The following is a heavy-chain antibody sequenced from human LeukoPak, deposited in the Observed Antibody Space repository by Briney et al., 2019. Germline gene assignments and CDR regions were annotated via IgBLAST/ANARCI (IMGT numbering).Heavy chain of an antibody. CDR1: GFTFSSYS. CDR2: ISSSSSYI. CDR3: ARGMKWWELPSVDY. V-gene: IGHV3-21*01. Sequence: GGSLRLSCAASGFTFSSYSMNWVRQAPGKGLEWISSISSSSSYIYYADSVKGRFTISRDNAKNSLYLQMNSLRAEDTAVYYCARGMKWWELPSVDYWGQGTLVTVSS. J-gene: IGHJ4*02. D-gene: IGHD1-26*01.